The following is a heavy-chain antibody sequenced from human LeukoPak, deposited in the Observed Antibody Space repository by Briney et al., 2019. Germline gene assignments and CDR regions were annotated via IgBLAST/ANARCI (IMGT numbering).Heavy chain of an antibody. CDR2: VHYSGST. V-gene: IGHV4-59*08. Sequence: SETLSLTCIVSGASITSYYWSGLRQPPGKGLEWIGYVHYSGSTNYNPSLKSRVTISVDTSKTQFSLKLSSVTAADTAVYYCARHDYGATRDYWGQGTLVTVSS. J-gene: IGHJ4*02. D-gene: IGHD4-17*01. CDR3: ARHDYGATRDY. CDR1: GASITSYY.